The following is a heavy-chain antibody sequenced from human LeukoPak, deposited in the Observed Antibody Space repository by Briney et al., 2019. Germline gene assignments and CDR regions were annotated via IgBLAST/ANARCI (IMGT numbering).Heavy chain of an antibody. CDR3: ARKKDYYDSSGYYFVAFDI. D-gene: IGHD3-22*01. V-gene: IGHV1-8*01. CDR2: MNPNSGNT. Sequence: GASVKVSCKASGYTFTSYDINWVRQATGQGLEWMGWMNPNSGNTGYAQKLQGRVTMTRNTSISTAYMELSSLRSEDTAVYYCARKKDYYDSSGYYFVAFDIWGQGTMVAVSS. CDR1: GYTFTSYD. J-gene: IGHJ3*02.